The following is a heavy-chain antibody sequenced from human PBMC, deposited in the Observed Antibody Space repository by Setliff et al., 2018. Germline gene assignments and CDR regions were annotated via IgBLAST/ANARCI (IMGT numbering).Heavy chain of an antibody. D-gene: IGHD3-10*01. J-gene: IGHJ4*02. V-gene: IGHV7-4-1*02. CDR2: INTNTGNP. CDR1: GYTFTTYA. Sequence: ASVKVSCKASGYTFTTYAISWMRQAPGQGLEWMGWINTNTGNPNYDQGFTGRFVFSLDTSVSTASLQISSLKAEDSAVYYCGRASRFGTIVYRGDYYMDVWGPGTLVTVSS. CDR3: GRASRFGTIVYRGDYYMDV.